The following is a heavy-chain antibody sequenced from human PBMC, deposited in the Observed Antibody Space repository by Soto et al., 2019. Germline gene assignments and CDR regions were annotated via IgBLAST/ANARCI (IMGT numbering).Heavy chain of an antibody. CDR1: GYTFTSHA. CDR2: INAGNGNT. D-gene: IGHD3-22*01. CDR3: ASGRYYYDSSGYYSWFDP. J-gene: IGHJ5*02. V-gene: IGHV1-3*01. Sequence: ASVKVSCKASGYTFTSHAMHWVRQAPGQRLEWMGWINAGNGNTKYSQKFQGRVTITRDTSASTAYMELSSLRPEDTAVYYCASGRYYYDSSGYYSWFDPWGQGTLVTVSS.